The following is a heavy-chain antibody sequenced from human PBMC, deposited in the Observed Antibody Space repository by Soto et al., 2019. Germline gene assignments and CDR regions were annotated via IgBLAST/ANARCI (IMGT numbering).Heavy chain of an antibody. CDR2: INPSGGHT. J-gene: IGHJ4*02. D-gene: IGHD2-21*02. CDR1: GNTFSNYY. V-gene: IGHV1-46*03. CDR3: ARGGHVVVVTAAFDY. Sequence: QVQLVQSGAEVKKPGASVKVSCKASGNTFSNYYIHWVRQAPGQGLEWMGTINPSGGHTTYAQKFLGRVTMTRDSSTSTLYMELTSLRFEDTAVYYCARGGHVVVVTAAFDYWGQGTLVPVSS.